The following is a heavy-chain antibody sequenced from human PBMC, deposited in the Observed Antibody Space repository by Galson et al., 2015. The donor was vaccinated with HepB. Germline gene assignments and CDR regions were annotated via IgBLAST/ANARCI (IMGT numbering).Heavy chain of an antibody. CDR2: ISASSSTI. Sequence: SLRLSCAASGFTFSMYNMNWVRQAPGKGLQWLSYISASSSTIHYADSVRGRFTVSRDNAKNSLFLQMNSLRGEDSAVYYCARDRGPIFGVFLPLDPWGQGTLVTVSS. J-gene: IGHJ5*02. V-gene: IGHV3-48*04. D-gene: IGHD3-3*01. CDR3: ARDRGPIFGVFLPLDP. CDR1: GFTFSMYN.